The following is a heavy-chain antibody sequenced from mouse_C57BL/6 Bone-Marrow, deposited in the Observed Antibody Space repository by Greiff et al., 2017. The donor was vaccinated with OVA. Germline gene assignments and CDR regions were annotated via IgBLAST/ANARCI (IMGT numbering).Heavy chain of an antibody. CDR2: IYPGDGDT. CDR1: GYAFSSSW. J-gene: IGHJ4*01. V-gene: IGHV1-82*01. CDR3: ARSAMDY. Sequence: VQVVESGPELVKPGASVKISCKASGYAFSSSWMNWVKQRPGKGLEWIGRIYPGDGDTNYNGKFKGKATLTADKSSSTAYMQLSSLTSEDSAVYFGARSAMDYWGQGTSVTVSS.